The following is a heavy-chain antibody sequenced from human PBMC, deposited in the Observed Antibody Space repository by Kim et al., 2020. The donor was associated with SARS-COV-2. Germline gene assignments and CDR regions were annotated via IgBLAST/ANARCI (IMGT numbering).Heavy chain of an antibody. V-gene: IGHV3-7*01. CDR1: GFTFSSYY. CDR3: SRDRSVTGRPRAFGP. D-gene: IGHD6-6*01. J-gene: IGHJ5*02. CDR2: INQDGSEK. Sequence: GGSLRLSCAASGFTFSSYYLNWVRQIPGKGLEWVANINQDGSEKYYVDSVKGRFTIFRDDGKNSLYLQMNSLRVEDTAVYYCSRDRSVTGRPRAFGPWGRGTLVTVSS.